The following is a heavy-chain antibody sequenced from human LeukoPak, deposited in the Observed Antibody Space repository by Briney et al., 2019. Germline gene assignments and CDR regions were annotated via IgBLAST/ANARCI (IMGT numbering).Heavy chain of an antibody. V-gene: IGHV3-23*01. Sequence: GGSLRLSCAASGFTFSSYAMSWVRQAPGKGLEWVSGSSRTGATTYYADSVKGRFTISRDNAKNTLFLTMSSLRAEDTAVYYCAKEVTGGYCSGGNCYAYFEYWGQGTLVTVSS. J-gene: IGHJ4*02. CDR2: SSRTGATT. CDR3: AKEVTGGYCSGGNCYAYFEY. CDR1: GFTFSSYA. D-gene: IGHD2-15*01.